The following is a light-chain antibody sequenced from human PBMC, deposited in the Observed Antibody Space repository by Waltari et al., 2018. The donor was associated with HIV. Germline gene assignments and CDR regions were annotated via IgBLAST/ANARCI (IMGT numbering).Light chain of an antibody. Sequence: IHMTQSPSSLSASVGDTVTITCRASQTVINRVNWYQQKPGKAPKVLIFDSSTLQSGVTSRFSGSGSGTEFTLTISDLQPDEFASYFCQQSYRTPLTFGPGTKVDIK. J-gene: IGKJ3*01. CDR1: QTVINR. CDR2: DSS. V-gene: IGKV1-39*01. CDR3: QQSYRTPLT.